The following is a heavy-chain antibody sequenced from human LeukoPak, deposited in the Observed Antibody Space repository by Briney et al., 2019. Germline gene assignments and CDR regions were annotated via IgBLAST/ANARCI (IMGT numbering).Heavy chain of an antibody. D-gene: IGHD5-18*01. V-gene: IGHV1-69*13. CDR3: ARDGAQGYSYGSYYYYMDV. Sequence: SVKVSCKASGGTFSSYAISWVRQAPGQGLKWMGGIIPIFGTANYAQKFQGRVTITADESTSTAYMELSSLRSEDTAVYYCARDGAQGYSYGSYYYYMDVWGKGTTVTVSS. CDR1: GGTFSSYA. CDR2: IIPIFGTA. J-gene: IGHJ6*03.